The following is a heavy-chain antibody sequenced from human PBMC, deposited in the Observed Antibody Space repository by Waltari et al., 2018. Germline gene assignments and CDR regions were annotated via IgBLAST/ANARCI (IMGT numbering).Heavy chain of an antibody. V-gene: IGHV4-39*01. J-gene: IGHJ1*01. CDR1: GGFISTNYN. D-gene: IGHD4-17*01. CDR3: GRIAFGDDGGYFQH. CDR2: TQYRVST. Sequence: QLQLQESGPGLVKPSETLSLTCTVSGGFISTNYNWGWIRQPPGKGLEWMGNTQYRVSTFYNLSLKSRVTISLDTSENQFSLRLSSVGAADTAVYFCGRIAFGDDGGYFQHWGQGTLVTVSS.